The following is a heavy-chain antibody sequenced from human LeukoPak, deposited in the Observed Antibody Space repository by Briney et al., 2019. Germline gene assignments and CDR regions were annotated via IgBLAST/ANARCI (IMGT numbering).Heavy chain of an antibody. D-gene: IGHD2-2*01. CDR3: AREGGYCSNTSCPKYYFDY. CDR2: INAGNGNT. Sequence: ASVKVSCKASGYTFTSYGISWVRQAPGQGLEWMGWINAGNGNTKYSQEFQGRVTITRNTSASTAYMELSSLRSEDMAVYYCAREGGYCSNTSCPKYYFDYWGQGTLVTVSS. CDR1: GYTFTSYG. V-gene: IGHV1-3*03. J-gene: IGHJ4*02.